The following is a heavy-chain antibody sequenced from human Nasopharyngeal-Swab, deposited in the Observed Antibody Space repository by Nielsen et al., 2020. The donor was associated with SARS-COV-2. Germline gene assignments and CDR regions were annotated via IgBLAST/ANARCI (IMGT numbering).Heavy chain of an antibody. V-gene: IGHV1-69*05. CDR2: IIPIFGTA. J-gene: IGHJ4*02. Sequence: SVKVSCKASGGTFSSYAISWVRQAPGQGLEWMGGIIPIFGTANYAQKLQGRVTMTTDTSTSTAYMELRSLRSDDTAVYYCASAIVGALSVWGQGTLVTVSS. CDR3: ASAIVGALSV. CDR1: GGTFSSYA. D-gene: IGHD1-26*01.